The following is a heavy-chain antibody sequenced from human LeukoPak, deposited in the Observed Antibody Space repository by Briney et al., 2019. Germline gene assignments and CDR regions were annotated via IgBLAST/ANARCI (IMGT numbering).Heavy chain of an antibody. CDR3: AKDLLAATIDYYFDY. CDR2: ISGSGGRT. CDR1: GFTFSSYA. V-gene: IGHV3-23*01. D-gene: IGHD5-12*01. J-gene: IGHJ4*02. Sequence: PGGSLRLSCAASGFTFSSYAMSWVRQAPGKGPEWFSVISGSGGRTYYADSVKGRFTISRDNSKNTLYVQMNSLRAEDTAVYYCAKDLLAATIDYYFDYWGQGTLVTVSS.